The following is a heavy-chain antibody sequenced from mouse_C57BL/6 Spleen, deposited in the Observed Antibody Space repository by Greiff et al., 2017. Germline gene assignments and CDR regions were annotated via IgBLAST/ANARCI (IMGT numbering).Heavy chain of an antibody. D-gene: IGHD2-10*02. Sequence: VQLQQPGAELVRPGTSVKLSCKASGYTFTSYWMHWVKQRPGQGLEWIGVIDPSDSYTNYNQKFKGKATLTVDTSSSTAYMQLSSLTSEDSAVYYCARWYGKGAMDYWGQGTSVTVSS. J-gene: IGHJ4*01. CDR2: IDPSDSYT. CDR1: GYTFTSYW. CDR3: ARWYGKGAMDY. V-gene: IGHV1-59*01.